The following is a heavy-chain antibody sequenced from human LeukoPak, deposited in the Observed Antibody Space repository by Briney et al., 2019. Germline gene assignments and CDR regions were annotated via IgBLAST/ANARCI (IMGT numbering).Heavy chain of an antibody. V-gene: IGHV4-59*01. CDR1: GGSISSYY. D-gene: IGHD6-19*01. CDR2: IYYSGST. J-gene: IGHJ1*01. Sequence: KPSETLSLTCTVSGGSISSYYWSWIRQPPGKGLEWIGYIYYSGSTNYNPSLKSRVTISVDTSKNQFSLKLSSVTAADTAVYYCARAEQWRALYFQHWGQGTLVTVSP. CDR3: ARAEQWRALYFQH.